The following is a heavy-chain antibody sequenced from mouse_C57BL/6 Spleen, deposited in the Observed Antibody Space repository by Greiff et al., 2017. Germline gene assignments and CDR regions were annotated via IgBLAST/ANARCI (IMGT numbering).Heavy chain of an antibody. Sequence: VQVVESGPGLVAPSQSLSITCTVSGFSLTSYGVHWVRQPPGKGLEWLVVIWSDGSTTYNSALKSRLSISKDNSKSQVFLKMNSLQTDDTAMYYCARHAVLGYYARDYWGQGTSVTVSS. CDR3: ARHAVLGYYARDY. V-gene: IGHV2-6-1*01. J-gene: IGHJ4*01. CDR1: GFSLTSYG. CDR2: IWSDGST. D-gene: IGHD2-10*02.